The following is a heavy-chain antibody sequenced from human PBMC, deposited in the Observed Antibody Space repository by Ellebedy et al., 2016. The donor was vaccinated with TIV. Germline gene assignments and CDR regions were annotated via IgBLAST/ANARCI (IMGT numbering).Heavy chain of an antibody. D-gene: IGHD4-17*01. V-gene: IGHV1-24*01. CDR2: FDPEDGET. J-gene: IGHJ4*02. Sequence: ASVKVSXXVSGYTLTELSMHWVRQAPGKGLEWMGGFDPEDGETIYAQKFQGRVTMTEDTSTDTAYMELSSLRSEDTAVYYCATAVRAVTPGLTYYFDYWGQGTLVTVSS. CDR3: ATAVRAVTPGLTYYFDY. CDR1: GYTLTELS.